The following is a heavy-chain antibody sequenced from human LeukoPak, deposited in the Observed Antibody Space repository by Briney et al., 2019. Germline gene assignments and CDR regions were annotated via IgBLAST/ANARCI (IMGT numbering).Heavy chain of an antibody. CDR1: GFTFDDYA. D-gene: IGHD2-2*01. CDR3: AKDALPLGYCSSTSCYTFDY. CDR2: ISWNSGSI. V-gene: IGHV3-9*01. J-gene: IGHJ4*02. Sequence: GRSLRLSCAASGFTFDDYAMHWVRQAPGKGLEWVSGISWNSGSIGYPDSVKGRFTISRDNAKNSLYLQMNSLRAEDTALYYCAKDALPLGYCSSTSCYTFDYWGQGTLVTVSS.